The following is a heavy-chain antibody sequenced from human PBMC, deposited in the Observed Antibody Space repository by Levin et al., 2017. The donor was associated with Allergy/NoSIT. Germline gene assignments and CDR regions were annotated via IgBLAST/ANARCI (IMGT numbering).Heavy chain of an antibody. V-gene: IGHV3-33*01. CDR1: GFTLSSYA. D-gene: IGHD1-1*01. CDR3: AREEVYNPYYYYGLDV. J-gene: IGHJ6*02. CDR2: IWNDGSRK. Sequence: LSLTCAASGFTLSSYAMHWVRLAPGKGLEGVAIIWNDGSRKYYADSVKGRFTISRDHSKNTVYLQMDSLRPDDTAVYYCAREEVYNPYYYYGLDVWGHGTTVTVSS.